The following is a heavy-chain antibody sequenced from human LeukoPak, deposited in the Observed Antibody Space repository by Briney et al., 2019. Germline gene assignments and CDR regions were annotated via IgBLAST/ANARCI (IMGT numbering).Heavy chain of an antibody. Sequence: PGGSLRLPCATSGFSFGAHGMHWVSRAPGKGLEWVAVIWYDGSNKYYADSVKGRFAVSGDNSKSTLFLQMNSLRAEDTAIYYCARDKLEPGYSMDVWGQGTTVTVSS. CDR3: ARDKLEPGYSMDV. D-gene: IGHD1-1*01. J-gene: IGHJ6*02. CDR2: IWYDGSNK. CDR1: GFSFGAHG. V-gene: IGHV3-33*01.